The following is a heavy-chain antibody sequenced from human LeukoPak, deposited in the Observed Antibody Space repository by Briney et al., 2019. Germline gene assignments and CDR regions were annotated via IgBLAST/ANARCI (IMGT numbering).Heavy chain of an antibody. V-gene: IGHV4-39*01. CDR3: ARRSIVEALFDY. Sequence: PSETLSLTCTVSGASISSSSYYWGWIRQPPGKGVEWIGSIHYSGSTYYNPSLKSRVTISVDTSKKQFSLKLSSVTAADTAVYYCARRSIVEALFDYWGQGTLVTVSS. D-gene: IGHD2-15*01. CDR2: IHYSGST. J-gene: IGHJ4*02. CDR1: GASISSSSYY.